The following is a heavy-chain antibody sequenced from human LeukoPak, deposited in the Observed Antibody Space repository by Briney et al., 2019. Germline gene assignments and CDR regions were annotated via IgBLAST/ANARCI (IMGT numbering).Heavy chain of an antibody. Sequence: PSETLSLTCTVSGGSISSYYWTWIRQPPGKRLEWIGYISTSGSTNYNPSLKSRVTISVDTSKNQFSLKLSSVTAADTAVYYCARLNYSNFFDYWGQGTLVIVSP. D-gene: IGHD4-11*01. CDR1: GGSISSYY. J-gene: IGHJ4*02. CDR3: ARLNYSNFFDY. V-gene: IGHV4-4*09. CDR2: ISTSGST.